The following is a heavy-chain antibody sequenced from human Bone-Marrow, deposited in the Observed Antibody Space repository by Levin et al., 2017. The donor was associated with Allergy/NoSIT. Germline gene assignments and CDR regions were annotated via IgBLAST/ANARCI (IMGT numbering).Heavy chain of an antibody. CDR3: ARLGALGSAHYFDY. CDR2: IYFNGAA. CDR1: SGSINNNY. Sequence: PGGSLRLSCTVSSGSINNNYWSWIRQPPGKGLEFIGYIYFNGAANYNPSLKSRATLSVDMSMNHFSLKLTSVTAADTAIYYCARLGALGSAHYFDYWGRGTLVTVSS. D-gene: IGHD7-27*01. V-gene: IGHV4-59*08. J-gene: IGHJ4*02.